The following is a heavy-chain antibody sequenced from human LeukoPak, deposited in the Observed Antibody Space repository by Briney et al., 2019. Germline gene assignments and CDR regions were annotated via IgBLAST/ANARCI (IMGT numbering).Heavy chain of an antibody. CDR3: VRDNAMDV. D-gene: IGHD2-8*01. Sequence: GGSLRLSCAASGFTLSNHWMTWVRQVPGRGPEWVANVNRDGSETYYLDSVKGRFTISRDNAKNSLYLQMNSLRAEDTALYYCVRDNAMDVWGQGTTVIVSS. CDR1: GFTLSNHW. J-gene: IGHJ6*02. CDR2: VNRDGSET. V-gene: IGHV3-7*03.